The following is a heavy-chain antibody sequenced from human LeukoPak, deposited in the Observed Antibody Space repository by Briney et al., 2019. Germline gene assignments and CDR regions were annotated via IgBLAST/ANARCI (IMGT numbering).Heavy chain of an antibody. D-gene: IGHD3-10*01. V-gene: IGHV3-73*01. Sequence: GGSLRLSCAASGFTFRNYWMSWVRQASGKGLEWVGRIRSKANSYATAYAASVKGRFTISRDDSKNTAYLQMNSLKTEDTAVYYCTRLGYGSGSYPAYWGQGTLVTVSS. CDR2: IRSKANSYAT. J-gene: IGHJ4*02. CDR1: GFTFRNYW. CDR3: TRLGYGSGSYPAY.